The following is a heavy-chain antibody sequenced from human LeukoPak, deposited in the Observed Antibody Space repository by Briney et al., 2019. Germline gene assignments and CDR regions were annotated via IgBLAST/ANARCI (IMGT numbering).Heavy chain of an antibody. V-gene: IGHV4-38-2*02. CDR3: ARDGYYYDSSGRDAFDI. D-gene: IGHD3-22*01. CDR1: GYSISSGYY. J-gene: IGHJ3*02. Sequence: KSSETLSLTCTVSGYSISSGYYWGWIRQPPGKGLEWIGSIYHSGRTFYNPSLKSRVTISVDTSKNQFSLKLSSVTAADTAVYYCARDGYYYDSSGRDAFDIWGQGTMVTVSS. CDR2: IYHSGRT.